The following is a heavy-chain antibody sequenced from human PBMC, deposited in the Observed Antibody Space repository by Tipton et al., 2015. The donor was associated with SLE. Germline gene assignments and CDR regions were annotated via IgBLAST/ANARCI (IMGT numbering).Heavy chain of an antibody. CDR1: GGSFSDYY. CDR3: VRDREDHGNYPTVYYRYYMDV. D-gene: IGHD4-11*01. CDR2: INHSGST. V-gene: IGHV4-34*01. Sequence: TLSLTCAVYGGSFSDYYWSWIRQPPGKGLEWIGEINHSGSTNYSPPLKSRVTISVDTSKNQFSLKLSSVTAADTAVYYCVRDREDHGNYPTVYYRYYMDVWGKGITVTVSS. J-gene: IGHJ6*03.